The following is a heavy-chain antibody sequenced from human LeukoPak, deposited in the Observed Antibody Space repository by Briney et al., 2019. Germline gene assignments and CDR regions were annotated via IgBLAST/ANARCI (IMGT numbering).Heavy chain of an antibody. CDR3: ARDLGAVGRDWYFDL. CDR2: LSRSSSAI. Sequence: GSLRLSCAASGFTFSSYAMSWVRQAPGKGLEWVSYLSRSSSAIYYADSVKGRFTISRDNAKNSLYLQMNTLRAEDTAVYYCARDLGAVGRDWYFDLWGRGTLVTVSS. V-gene: IGHV3-48*04. D-gene: IGHD1-26*01. J-gene: IGHJ2*01. CDR1: GFTFSSYA.